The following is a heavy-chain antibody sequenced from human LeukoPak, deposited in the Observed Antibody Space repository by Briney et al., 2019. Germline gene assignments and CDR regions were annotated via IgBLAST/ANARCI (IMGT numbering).Heavy chain of an antibody. CDR1: GGSFSGCY. J-gene: IGHJ5*02. Sequence: SETLSLTCAVYGGSFSGCYWSWIRQPPGKGLEWIGEINHSGSTNYNPSLKSRVTISVDTSKNQFSLKLSSVTAADTAVYYCARARSIFRWFDPWGQGTLVTVSS. CDR2: INHSGST. V-gene: IGHV4-34*01. CDR3: ARARSIFRWFDP. D-gene: IGHD3-3*02.